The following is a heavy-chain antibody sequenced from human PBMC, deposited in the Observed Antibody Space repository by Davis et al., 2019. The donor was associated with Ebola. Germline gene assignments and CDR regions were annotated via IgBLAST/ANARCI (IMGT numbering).Heavy chain of an antibody. D-gene: IGHD6-19*01. CDR1: GFTVSSDY. CDR3: ASSSGSDAFDI. CDR2: IYTGVNT. V-gene: IGHV3-66*01. Sequence: PGGSLRLSCAASGFTVSSDYMTWVRQAPGKGLEWVSIIYTGVNTYYAGSVKGRFTISRDNSKNTLYLHMNSLRAEDTAVYYCASSSGSDAFDIWGQGTMVTVSS. J-gene: IGHJ3*02.